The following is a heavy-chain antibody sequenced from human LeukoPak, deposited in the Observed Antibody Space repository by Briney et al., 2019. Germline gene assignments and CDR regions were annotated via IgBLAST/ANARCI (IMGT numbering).Heavy chain of an antibody. CDR1: GFTVSSNY. D-gene: IGHD4-17*01. CDR3: AKLALLSDYVLWYFDP. CDR2: IYSGGST. Sequence: GGSLRLSCAASGFTVSSNYMSWVRRAPGKGLEWVSVIYSGGSTYYADSVKGRFTISRDNSKNTLYLQMNSLRAEDTAVYYCAKLALLSDYVLWYFDPWGRGTLVTVSS. V-gene: IGHV3-53*01. J-gene: IGHJ2*01.